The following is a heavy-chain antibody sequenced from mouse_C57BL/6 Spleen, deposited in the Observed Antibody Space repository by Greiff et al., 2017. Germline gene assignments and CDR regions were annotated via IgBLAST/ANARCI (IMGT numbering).Heavy chain of an antibody. CDR3: ARVYYGSSYYFDY. CDR1: GYSITSGYY. V-gene: IGHV3-6*01. Sequence: EVKLQESGPGLVKPSQSLSLTCSVTGYSITSGYYWNWIRQFPGNKLEWMGYISYDGSNNYNPSLKNRISITRDTSKNQFFLKLNSVTTEDTATYYCARVYYGSSYYFDYWGQGTTLTVSS. CDR2: ISYDGSN. D-gene: IGHD1-1*01. J-gene: IGHJ2*01.